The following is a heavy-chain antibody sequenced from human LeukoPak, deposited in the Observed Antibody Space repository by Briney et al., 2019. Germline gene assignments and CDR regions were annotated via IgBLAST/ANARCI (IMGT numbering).Heavy chain of an antibody. CDR2: ISGSGGST. Sequence: GGSLRLSCAASGFTFSSYAMSWVRQAPGKGLEWVSAISGSGGSTYYADSVKGRFTISRDNSKNTLYLQMNSLRAEDTAVYYCAKEVFGVVTNGMGFDYWGQGTLVTVSS. CDR3: AKEVFGVVTNGMGFDY. V-gene: IGHV3-23*01. CDR1: GFTFSSYA. D-gene: IGHD3-3*01. J-gene: IGHJ4*02.